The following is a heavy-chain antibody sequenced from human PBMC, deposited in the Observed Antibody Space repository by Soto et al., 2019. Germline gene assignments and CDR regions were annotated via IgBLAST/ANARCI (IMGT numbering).Heavy chain of an antibody. Sequence: QVQLVQSGAEVKKPGASVKVSCKASGYTFTSYGISWVRQAPGQGLEWMGWISAYNGNTNYAQKLQVRVTMTTDTSTSQDYMELRGLRSDDTGVYYCARLWAYYYGSGIPATAETDYYFDYWGQGTLVTVSS. J-gene: IGHJ4*02. V-gene: IGHV1-18*01. CDR1: GYTFTSYG. D-gene: IGHD3-10*01. CDR3: ARLWAYYYGSGIPATAETDYYFDY. CDR2: ISAYNGNT.